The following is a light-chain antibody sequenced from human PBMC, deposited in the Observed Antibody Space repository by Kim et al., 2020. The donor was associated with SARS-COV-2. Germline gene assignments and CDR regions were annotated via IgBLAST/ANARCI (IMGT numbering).Light chain of an antibody. CDR2: VAS. J-gene: IGKJ4*02. V-gene: IGKV3-11*01. CDR1: HSVVIS. CDR3: QQRGNWPPALT. Sequence: PGGGATPTCWASHSVVISIAWDQQTPDQAPRLLIYVASIRATGIPDRFSGSGSGTDFALTISSLEPKDFEIYDCQQRGNWPPALTFGGGTKVDIK.